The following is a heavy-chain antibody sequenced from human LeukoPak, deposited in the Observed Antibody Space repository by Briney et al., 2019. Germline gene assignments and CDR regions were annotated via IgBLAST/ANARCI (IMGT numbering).Heavy chain of an antibody. CDR2: ISSSGSTI. D-gene: IGHD1-7*01. CDR3: ARENGITGTTYNWFDP. J-gene: IGHJ5*02. CDR1: GFTFSDYY. V-gene: IGHV3-11*01. Sequence: PGGSLRLSCAASGFTFSDYYMSWVRQAPGKGLEWVSYISSSGSTIYYADSVKGRFTISRDNAKNSLYLQMNSLRAEDTAVYYCARENGITGTTYNWFDPWGQGTLVTVSS.